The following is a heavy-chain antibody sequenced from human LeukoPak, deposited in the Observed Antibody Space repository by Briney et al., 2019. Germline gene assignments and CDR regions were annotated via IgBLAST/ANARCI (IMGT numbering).Heavy chain of an antibody. CDR3: ARQTTVISFDY. V-gene: IGHV4-30-4*01. Sequence: ASETLSLTCTVSGGSISSGDYYWTWIRQPPGKDLEWMGYIFYSGSMYYNPSLKSRLTISVDTSKNQFSLKLRSVTAADTAVYYCARQTTVISFDYWGQGALVTVSS. D-gene: IGHD4-17*01. CDR2: IFYSGSM. J-gene: IGHJ4*02. CDR1: GGSISSGDYY.